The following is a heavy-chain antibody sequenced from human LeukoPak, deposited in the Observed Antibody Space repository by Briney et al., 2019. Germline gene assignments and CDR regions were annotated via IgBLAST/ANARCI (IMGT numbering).Heavy chain of an antibody. D-gene: IGHD6-19*01. CDR3: AKDGEFSSLLFDN. V-gene: IGHV3-30*02. CDR1: GFTFSSYG. J-gene: IGHJ5*02. Sequence: GGSLRLSCAASGFTFSSYGMHWVRQAPGKGLEWVAFIRYDGSNKYYADSVKGRFTISRDYSKNTLYLQMNSLRVEDTAVYYCAKDGEFSSLLFDNWGQGTLVTVSS. CDR2: IRYDGSNK.